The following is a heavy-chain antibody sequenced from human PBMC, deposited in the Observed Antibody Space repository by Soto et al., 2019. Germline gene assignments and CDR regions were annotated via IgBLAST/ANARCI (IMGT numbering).Heavy chain of an antibody. CDR1: GFTFSSYA. J-gene: IGHJ4*02. CDR2: ISGSGGST. V-gene: IGHV3-23*01. CDR3: APTMVRGVIREFDY. D-gene: IGHD3-10*01. Sequence: EVQLLESGGGLVQPGGSLRLSCAASGFTFSSYAMSWVRQAPGKGLEWVSAISGSGGSTYYADSVKGGFTISRDNSKNTLYLQMNSLRAEDTAVYYCAPTMVRGVIREFDYWGQGTLVTVSS.